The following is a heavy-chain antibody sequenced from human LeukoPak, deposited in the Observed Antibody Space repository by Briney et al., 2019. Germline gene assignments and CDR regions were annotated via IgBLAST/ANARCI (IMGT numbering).Heavy chain of an antibody. CDR1: GFTVSNNY. CDR2: IYSDGST. CDR3: AKDLDGAEYFQH. D-gene: IGHD5-24*01. Sequence: PGGSLRLSCAASGFTVSNNYLNWVRQAPGKGLEWVSLIYSDGSTSYADSVKGRFTISRDNSKNTLYLQMNSLRAEDTAVYYCAKDLDGAEYFQHWGQGTLVTVSS. J-gene: IGHJ1*01. V-gene: IGHV3-66*01.